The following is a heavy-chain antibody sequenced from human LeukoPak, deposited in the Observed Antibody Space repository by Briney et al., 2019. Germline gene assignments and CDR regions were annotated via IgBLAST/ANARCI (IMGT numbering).Heavy chain of an antibody. J-gene: IGHJ4*02. D-gene: IGHD3-22*01. Sequence: GGSLRLSCAASGFTFSSYSMNWVRQAPGKGLEWVSSISSSSSYIYYADSVKGRFTISRDSAKNSLYLQMNSLRAEDTAVYYCARVPYYYDSSGYYQVDYWGQGTLVTVSS. V-gene: IGHV3-21*01. CDR3: ARVPYYYDSSGYYQVDY. CDR1: GFTFSSYS. CDR2: ISSSSSYI.